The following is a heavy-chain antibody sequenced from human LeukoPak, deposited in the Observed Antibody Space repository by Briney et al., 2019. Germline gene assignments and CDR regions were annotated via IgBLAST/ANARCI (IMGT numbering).Heavy chain of an antibody. CDR1: GGSISSSSYY. CDR3: ARASVAAIVFDY. V-gene: IGHV4-39*07. J-gene: IGHJ4*02. Sequence: PSETLSLTCTVSGGSISSSSYYWGWIRQPPGKGLEWIGSIYYSGSTYCNPSLKSRVTISVDTSKNRFSLKLSSVTAADTAVYYCARASVAAIVFDYWGQGTLVTVSS. D-gene: IGHD2-21*02. CDR2: IYYSGST.